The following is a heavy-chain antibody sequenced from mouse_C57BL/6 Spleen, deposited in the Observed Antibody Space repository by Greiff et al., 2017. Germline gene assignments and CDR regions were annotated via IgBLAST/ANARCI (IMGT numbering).Heavy chain of an antibody. CDR1: GYSFTGYF. J-gene: IGHJ4*01. Sequence: LVEPGDSVKISCKASGYSFTGYFMNWVMQSHGKSLEWIGRINPYNGDTFYNQKFKGKATLTVDKSSSTAHMELRSLTSEDSAVYYCARRYYGSSEYAMDYWGQGTSVTVSS. CDR2: INPYNGDT. D-gene: IGHD1-1*01. CDR3: ARRYYGSSEYAMDY. V-gene: IGHV1-20*01.